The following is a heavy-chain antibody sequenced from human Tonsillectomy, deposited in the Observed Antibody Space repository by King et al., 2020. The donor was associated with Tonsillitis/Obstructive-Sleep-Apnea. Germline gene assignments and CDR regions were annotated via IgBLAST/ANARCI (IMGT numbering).Heavy chain of an antibody. V-gene: IGHV4-59*01. J-gene: IGHJ4*02. Sequence: VQLQESGPGLVKPSETLSLTCTVSGGSISSYYWSWIRQPPGKGLEWIGYNYYSGSTNYNPSLKSRVTISVDTSKNQFSLKLSSVTAADTAVYYCARERILRYFDYWGQGTLVTVSS. D-gene: IGHD2/OR15-2a*01. CDR2: NYYSGST. CDR1: GGSISSYY. CDR3: ARERILRYFDY.